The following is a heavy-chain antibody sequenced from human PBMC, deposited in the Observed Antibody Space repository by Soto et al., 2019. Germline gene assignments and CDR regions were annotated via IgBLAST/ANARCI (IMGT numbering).Heavy chain of an antibody. D-gene: IGHD5-18*01. CDR3: ARDGDTAMVTL. V-gene: IGHV3-33*01. CDR1: GFTFSSYG. CDR2: IWYDGSNK. J-gene: IGHJ4*02. Sequence: QVQLVESGGGVVQPGRSLRLSCAASGFTFSSYGMHWFRQAPGKGLEWVAVIWYDGSNKYYADSVKGRFTISRDNSKNTLYLQMNSLRAEDTAVYYCARDGDTAMVTLWGQGTLVTVSS.